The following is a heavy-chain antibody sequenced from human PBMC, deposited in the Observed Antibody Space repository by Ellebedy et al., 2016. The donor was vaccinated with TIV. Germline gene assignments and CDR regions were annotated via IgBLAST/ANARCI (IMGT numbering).Heavy chain of an antibody. CDR2: ISAYNGDT. CDR1: GFTFTDYG. Sequence: AASVKVSCKASGFTFTDYGVTWVRQAPGQGLEWMGWISAYNGDTNYAQMLQGRVTMTTDTSTSTAYMELRSLRSDDTAVYYCARGGSEATVMMSFDCWGQGTLVTVSS. CDR3: ARGGSEATVMMSFDC. V-gene: IGHV1-18*01. J-gene: IGHJ4*02. D-gene: IGHD4-17*01.